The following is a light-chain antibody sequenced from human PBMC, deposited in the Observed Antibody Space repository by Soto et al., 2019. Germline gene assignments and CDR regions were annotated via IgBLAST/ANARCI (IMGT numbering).Light chain of an antibody. CDR3: SSYTSSNTQV. CDR1: STDVGGYGY. Sequence: QSVLTQPASVSGSPGESITISCTGTSTDVGGYGYVSWFQQHPGRAPKLIIYDVSIRPSGVSNRFSGSKSGNTASLIISGLQAEDETDYYCSSYTSSNTQVFGNGTKVTVL. J-gene: IGLJ1*01. V-gene: IGLV2-14*01. CDR2: DVS.